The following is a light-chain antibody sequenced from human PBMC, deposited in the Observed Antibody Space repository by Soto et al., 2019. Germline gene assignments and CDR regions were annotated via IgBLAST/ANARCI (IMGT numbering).Light chain of an antibody. CDR1: ESISRH. J-gene: IGKJ1*01. CDR3: QQSSITPWT. V-gene: IGKV1-39*01. Sequence: DIQMSQSPSSLSASVGGRFTITCRAAESISRHLNWYQQKPGRAPDLLIYAASTLQNGVPSRFTGSGSGTEFTLTITGLQLEDFATYYCQQSSITPWTFGQGTKVDIK. CDR2: AAS.